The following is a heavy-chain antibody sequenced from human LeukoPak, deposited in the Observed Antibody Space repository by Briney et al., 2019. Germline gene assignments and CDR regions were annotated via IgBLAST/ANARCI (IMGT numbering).Heavy chain of an antibody. D-gene: IGHD6-13*01. V-gene: IGHV3-13*01. CDR1: GVIFSNYD. CDR2: IGTAGDT. CDR3: ASSPAYSSSWYAIDT. Sequence: GGSLRLSCAAPGVIFSNYDIHWFRKAAGKGLGWVSGIGTAGDTYYPGSVKGRFTISRENAKNSLYLHMNSLSAGDTAMYYCASSPAYSSSWYAIDTWGQGTLVTVSS. J-gene: IGHJ5*02.